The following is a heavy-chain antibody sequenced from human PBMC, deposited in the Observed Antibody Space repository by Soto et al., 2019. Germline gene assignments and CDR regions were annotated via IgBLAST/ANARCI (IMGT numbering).Heavy chain of an antibody. CDR1: GYTFTGYY. V-gene: IGHV1-2*04. CDR2: INPNSGGT. D-gene: IGHD6-13*01. Sequence: GASVKVSSKASGYTFTGYYMHWVRQAPGQGLEWMGWINPNSGGTNYAQKFQGWVTMTRDTSISTAYMELSRLRSDDTAVYYCARGDSSSWLYYYYYGMDVWGQGTTVTVSS. J-gene: IGHJ6*02. CDR3: ARGDSSSWLYYYYYGMDV.